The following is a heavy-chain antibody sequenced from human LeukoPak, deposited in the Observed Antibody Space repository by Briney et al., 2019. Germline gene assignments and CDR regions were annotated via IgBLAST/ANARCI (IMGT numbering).Heavy chain of an antibody. Sequence: GASVKVSCKASGYPFNSYDINWVRQATGHGLEWMEWINPNSGSSDSAQKFQGRVTMTADTSISTAYMELNNLRSEDTAVYYCARLVGCGSTNCYSPDNWFDPWGQGTLVTVSS. CDR2: INPNSGSS. CDR1: GYPFNSYD. V-gene: IGHV1-8*01. CDR3: ARLVGCGSTNCYSPDNWFDP. J-gene: IGHJ5*02. D-gene: IGHD2-2*01.